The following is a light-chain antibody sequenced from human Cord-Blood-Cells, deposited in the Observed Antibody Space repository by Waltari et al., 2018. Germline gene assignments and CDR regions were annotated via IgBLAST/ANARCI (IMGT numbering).Light chain of an antibody. CDR2: GAS. J-gene: IGKJ3*01. Sequence: EIVLTQYPGTLSLSPGERATLPCRASQSVSSSYLAWYQQKPGQAPRLLFSGASSRATGIPDRVSGSGSGTDFTLTSSRLEPEDFAVYYCQQYGSSPPFTFGPGTKVDIK. V-gene: IGKV3-20*01. CDR3: QQYGSSPPFT. CDR1: QSVSSSY.